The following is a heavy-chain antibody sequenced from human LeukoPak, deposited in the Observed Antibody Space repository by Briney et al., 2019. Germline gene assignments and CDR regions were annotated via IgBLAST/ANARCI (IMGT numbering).Heavy chain of an antibody. V-gene: IGHV1-3*01. CDR3: ARGEANGSGSYLLDY. J-gene: IGHJ4*02. CDR1: GYTFTSYA. Sequence: GASVKVSCKASGYTFTSYAMHWVRQAPGQRLEWMGWINAGNGNTKYSQKFQGRVTITRDTSASTAYMELSSLRSEDTAVYYCARGEANGSGSYLLDYWGQGTLVTVSS. CDR2: INAGNGNT. D-gene: IGHD3-10*01.